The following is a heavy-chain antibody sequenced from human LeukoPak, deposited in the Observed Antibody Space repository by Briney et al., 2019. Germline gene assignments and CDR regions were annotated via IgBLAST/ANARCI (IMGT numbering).Heavy chain of an antibody. CDR3: AKERDTAMVTIDY. J-gene: IGHJ4*02. CDR2: IRYDGSNK. D-gene: IGHD5-18*01. V-gene: IGHV3-30*02. Sequence: GGSLKLSCAASGCTFSSYGMHWVRQAPGKGLEWVAFIRYDGSNKYYAGSVKGRFTISRDNSKNTLYLQMNSLRAEDTAVYYCAKERDTAMVTIDYWGQGTLVTVSS. CDR1: GCTFSSYG.